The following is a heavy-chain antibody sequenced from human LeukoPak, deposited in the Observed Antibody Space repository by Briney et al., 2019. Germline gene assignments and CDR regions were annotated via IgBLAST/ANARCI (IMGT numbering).Heavy chain of an antibody. CDR2: IYYTGST. D-gene: IGHD2-2*01. J-gene: IGHJ4*02. CDR3: ARVYQSAEYYFDY. CDR1: GGSIDSYY. V-gene: IGHV4-59*01. Sequence: SETLSLTCTVSGGSIDSYYWSWIRQPPGKGLEWIGYIYYTGSTEYHPSLKSRVTISLDTSKNQFSLKLTSVTAADTAVYYCARVYQSAEYYFDYWGQVNLVSVSS.